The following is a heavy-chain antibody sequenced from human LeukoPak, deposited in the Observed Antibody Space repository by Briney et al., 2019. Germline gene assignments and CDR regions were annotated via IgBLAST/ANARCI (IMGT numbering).Heavy chain of an antibody. J-gene: IGHJ4*02. Sequence: PGGSLRLSCAASGFTFSNYEMNWVRQAPGKGLEWVSFISSSGSHTFYAESVKGRFTISRDNAKNALYLQMNSLRAEDTGVYFCARGQTLTFWGQGTLVTVSS. CDR3: ARGQTLTF. CDR2: ISSSGSHT. V-gene: IGHV3-48*03. CDR1: GFTFSNYE.